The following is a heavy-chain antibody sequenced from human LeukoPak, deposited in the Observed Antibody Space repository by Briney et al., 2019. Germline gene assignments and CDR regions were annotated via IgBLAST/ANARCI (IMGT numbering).Heavy chain of an antibody. CDR2: IYYSGST. V-gene: IGHV4-30-4*01. Sequence: SQTLSLTCTVSGGSISSGDYYWSWIRQPPGKGLEWIGYIYYSGSTYYNPSLKSRVTISVDTSKNQFFLKLSSVTAADTAVYYCARGIRGGSSWYGIGNAFDIWGQGTMVTVSS. J-gene: IGHJ3*02. CDR3: ARGIRGGSSWYGIGNAFDI. CDR1: GGSISSGDYY. D-gene: IGHD6-13*01.